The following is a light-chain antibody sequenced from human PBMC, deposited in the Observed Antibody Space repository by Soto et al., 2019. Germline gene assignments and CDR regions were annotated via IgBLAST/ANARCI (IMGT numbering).Light chain of an antibody. CDR3: QQYETFSGT. J-gene: IGKJ1*01. Sequence: DIHMTQSPSTLSASVGATVTVTCRASQSVSGWLAWDQQTPGEAPKLWIEDASALPRGVPSRVSGSGSDTKVTLTIASLQPDDVATYYCQQYETFSGTFGPGTKVDIK. CDR2: DAS. CDR1: QSVSGW. V-gene: IGKV1-5*01.